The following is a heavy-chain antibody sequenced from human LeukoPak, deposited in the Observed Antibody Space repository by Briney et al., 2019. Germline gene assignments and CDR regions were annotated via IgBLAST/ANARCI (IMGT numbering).Heavy chain of an antibody. J-gene: IGHJ5*02. CDR3: ARGSLRFLEWSQRCNWFDP. CDR2: INHSGST. V-gene: IGHV4-34*01. Sequence: PSETLSLTCAVYGGSFSGYYWSWIRQPPGKGLEWIGEINHSGSTNYHPSLKSRVTISVDTSKNQFFLKLSSVTAADTAVYYCARGSLRFLEWSQRCNWFDPWGQGTLVTVSS. D-gene: IGHD3-3*01. CDR1: GGSFSGYY.